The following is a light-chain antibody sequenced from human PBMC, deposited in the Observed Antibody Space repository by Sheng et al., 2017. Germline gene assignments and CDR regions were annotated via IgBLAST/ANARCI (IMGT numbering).Light chain of an antibody. Sequence: DIHMTQSPSSVSASVGDRVTITCRASQGISTWLAWYQQKPGKAPRLLISGASSLRSGVPSRFSGSGSGTHFTLTISSLQPEDFATYYCQQSYSLYSFGQGTKLEIK. CDR1: QGISTW. J-gene: IGKJ2*03. CDR3: QQSYSLYS. CDR2: GAS. V-gene: IGKV1-12*01.